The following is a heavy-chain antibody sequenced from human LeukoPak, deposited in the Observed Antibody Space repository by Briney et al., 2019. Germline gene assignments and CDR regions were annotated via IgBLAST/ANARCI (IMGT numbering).Heavy chain of an antibody. D-gene: IGHD3-9*01. CDR1: GFNFGAYA. J-gene: IGHJ4*02. CDR2: TGSTGGTT. V-gene: IGHV3-23*01. CDR3: AREDYDSSTGYYTYYFDY. Sequence: GGSLRLSCAASGFNFGAYAMSWVRQAPGKGLEWVSATGSTGGTTYYADSLKGRFTISRDNAKNSLYLQMNSLRAEDTAIYYCAREDYDSSTGYYTYYFDYWGQGTLVTVSS.